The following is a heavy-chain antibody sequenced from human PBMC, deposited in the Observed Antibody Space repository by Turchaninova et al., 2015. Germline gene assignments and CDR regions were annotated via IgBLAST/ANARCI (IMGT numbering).Heavy chain of an antibody. Sequence: QVTLKESGPALVKPTQTLTLTCPFSRFSLITGTRVSWIRQPPGKALEWLARGDWDDEKIYSTSRKTRLTISKDTSKNQVVLTMTNMDPVDTATYYCARMPSYYYYMDVWGKGTTVTVSS. V-gene: IGHV2-70*04. J-gene: IGHJ6*03. CDR2: GDWDDEK. CDR1: RFSLITGTR. CDR3: ARMPSYYYYMDV.